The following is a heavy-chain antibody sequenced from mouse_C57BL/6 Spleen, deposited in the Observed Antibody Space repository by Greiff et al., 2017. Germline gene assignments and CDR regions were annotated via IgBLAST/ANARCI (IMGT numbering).Heavy chain of an antibody. CDR3: AREGDSGNFDV. D-gene: IGHD2-13*01. Sequence: QVQLQQPGAELVKPGASVKLSCKASGYTFTSYWMHWVKQRPGQGLEWIGMIHPNSGSTNYNEKFKSKATLTVDKSSSTAYMQLSSLTSEDSAVYYCAREGDSGNFDVWGTGTTVTVSS. CDR1: GYTFTSYW. V-gene: IGHV1-64*01. CDR2: IHPNSGST. J-gene: IGHJ1*03.